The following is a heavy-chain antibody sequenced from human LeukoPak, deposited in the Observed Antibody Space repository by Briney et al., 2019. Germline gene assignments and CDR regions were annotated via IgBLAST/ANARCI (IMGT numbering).Heavy chain of an antibody. V-gene: IGHV3-66*01. CDR2: IYSGGST. D-gene: IGHD4-17*01. CDR3: AIAQGGDYFDY. Sequence: GGSLRLSCAASGFTVSSNYMSWVRQAPGKGLEWVSVIYSGGSTYYADSVKGRFTISRENSKNTLYLQMNSLRAEDTAVYYCAIAQGGDYFDYWGQGTLVTVSS. J-gene: IGHJ4*02. CDR1: GFTVSSNY.